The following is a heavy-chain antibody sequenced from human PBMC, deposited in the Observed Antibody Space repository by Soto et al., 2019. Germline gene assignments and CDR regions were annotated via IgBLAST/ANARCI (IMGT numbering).Heavy chain of an antibody. J-gene: IGHJ6*02. CDR2: INPKSGGT. CDR1: GYSFTDYH. V-gene: IGHV1-2*04. Sequence: ASVKVSWKAAGYSFTDYHIHWVRQAPGQGLEWLGRINPKSGGTSTAQKFQGWVTMTTATSISTASMELTRLTSDDTAIYSCARGDSTDCSNGVCSFFYNHDMDVWGQGTTVTV. CDR3: ARGDSTDCSNGVCSFFYNHDMDV. D-gene: IGHD2-8*01.